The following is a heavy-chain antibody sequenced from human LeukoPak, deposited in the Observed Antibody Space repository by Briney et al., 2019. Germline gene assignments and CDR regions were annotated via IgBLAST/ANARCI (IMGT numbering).Heavy chain of an antibody. J-gene: IGHJ6*03. CDR3: ARVLRYCSGGNCYSGGLGYMDV. D-gene: IGHD2-15*01. Sequence: GGSLRLSCAASGFTFSDYNMRWIRQAPGKGLERVSSISRSGSTKYYADSVKGRFTISRDNAKNSLFLQMNSLRAEDTAVYYCARVLRYCSGGNCYSGGLGYMDVWGKGTTVTISS. CDR1: GFTFSDYN. CDR2: ISRSGSTK. V-gene: IGHV3-11*01.